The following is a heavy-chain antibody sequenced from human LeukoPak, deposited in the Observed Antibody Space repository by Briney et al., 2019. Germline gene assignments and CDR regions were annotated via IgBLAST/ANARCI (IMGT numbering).Heavy chain of an antibody. V-gene: IGHV5-51*01. Sequence: GESLKISCKGSGYSFTSYWIGWVRQMPGKGLEWMGIINPGDSDTRYSPSFQGQVTISADKSISTAYLQWSSLKASDTAMYYCARAVGYYYDSSGYYPDYWGQGTLVTVSS. CDR2: INPGDSDT. CDR3: ARAVGYYYDSSGYYPDY. D-gene: IGHD3-22*01. CDR1: GYSFTSYW. J-gene: IGHJ4*02.